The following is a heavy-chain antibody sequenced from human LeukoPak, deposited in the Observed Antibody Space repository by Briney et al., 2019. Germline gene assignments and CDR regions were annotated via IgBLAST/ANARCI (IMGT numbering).Heavy chain of an antibody. CDR2: IYYSGST. CDR1: GGSISSYY. J-gene: IGHJ4*02. V-gene: IGHV4-59*08. D-gene: IGHD6-13*01. CDR3: ARLYNQQLVDY. Sequence: SETLSLTCTVSGGSISSYYWSWIRQPPGKGLEWIGYIYYSGSTNYNPSLKSRVTISVDTSKNQFSLKLSSVTATDTAVYYCARLYNQQLVDYWGQGTLVTVSS.